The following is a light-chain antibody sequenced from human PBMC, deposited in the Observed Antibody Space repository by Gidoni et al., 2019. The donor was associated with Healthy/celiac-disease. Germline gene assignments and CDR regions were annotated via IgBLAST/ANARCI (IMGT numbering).Light chain of an antibody. CDR3: QQSYSTPRIT. J-gene: IGKJ5*01. V-gene: IGKV1-39*01. CDR1: QSISSY. CDR2: AAS. Sequence: DIQMTQSPSSLSASVGDRVTITCRASQSISSYLNWYQQKPGKAPKLLIYAASSLQSGVPSRFSGSGSGTDFTLTISSLQPEDFETYYCQQSYSTPRITFXQXTRLEIK.